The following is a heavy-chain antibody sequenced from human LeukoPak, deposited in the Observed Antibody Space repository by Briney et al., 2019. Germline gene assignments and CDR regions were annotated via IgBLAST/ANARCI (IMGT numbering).Heavy chain of an antibody. Sequence: GGSLRLSCAASGFTFDDYAMHWVRQAPGKGLEWVSGISWNSGSIGYADSVKGRFTTSRDNAKNSLYLQMNSLRAEDTALYYCAKDHVLLWFGRNAFDIWGQGTMVTVSS. CDR3: AKDHVLLWFGRNAFDI. CDR2: ISWNSGSI. J-gene: IGHJ3*02. CDR1: GFTFDDYA. V-gene: IGHV3-9*01. D-gene: IGHD3-10*01.